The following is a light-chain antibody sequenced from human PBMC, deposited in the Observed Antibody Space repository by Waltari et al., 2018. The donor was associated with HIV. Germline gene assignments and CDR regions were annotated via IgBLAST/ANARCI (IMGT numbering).Light chain of an antibody. Sequence: QSVLTQPPSVSGVPGQRVTISCTGRSSNIGAGYDVHWYQHLPGTAPKLLIYGNSNRPSGVPDRFSGSKSGTSASLAITGLQAEDEADYYCQSYDSSLSGGDVVFGGGTKLTVL. V-gene: IGLV1-40*01. CDR3: QSYDSSLSGGDVV. J-gene: IGLJ2*01. CDR1: SSNIGAGYD. CDR2: GNS.